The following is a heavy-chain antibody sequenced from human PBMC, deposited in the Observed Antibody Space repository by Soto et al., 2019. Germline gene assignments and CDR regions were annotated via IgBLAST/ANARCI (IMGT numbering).Heavy chain of an antibody. CDR3: AKMEGMDPWAYSFGD. V-gene: IGHV3-23*01. CDR2: IYGGGNGP. CDR1: GFTFSDFA. D-gene: IGHD2-2*03. J-gene: IGHJ4*02. Sequence: EVQVLESGGGLVQPGGSLRLSCAATGFTFSDFAMSWVRQAPGKGLEWVSRIYGGGNGPHYADSVKGRVTISRDNSKNTLYLQMKSLRAEDTAVYYCAKMEGMDPWAYSFGDWGQGTLVTVSS.